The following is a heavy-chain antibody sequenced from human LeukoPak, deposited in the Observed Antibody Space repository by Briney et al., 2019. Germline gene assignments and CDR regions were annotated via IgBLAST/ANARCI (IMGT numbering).Heavy chain of an antibody. CDR2: IRYDGSDK. D-gene: IGHD1-26*01. CDR1: GFIFSSYG. CDR3: AKDAWEVGATSEIDY. J-gene: IGHJ4*02. V-gene: IGHV3-30*02. Sequence: PGXSLRLSCATYGFIFSSYGIHWVRQAPGKGLEWVAFIRYDGSDKYYADSVKGRFTISRDNTKNKVYLQMNSLRAEDTAVYYCAKDAWEVGATSEIDYWGQGTLVTVSS.